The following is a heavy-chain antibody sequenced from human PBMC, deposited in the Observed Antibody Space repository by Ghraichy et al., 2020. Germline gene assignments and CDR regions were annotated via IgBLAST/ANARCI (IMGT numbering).Heavy chain of an antibody. Sequence: GSLRLSCAASGFTFSSYSMNWVRQAPGKGLEWVSYISSSSSTIYYADSVKGRFTISRDNAKNSLYLQMNSLRDEDTAVYYCARDNVYYDILTGYRLDYWGQGTLVTVSS. J-gene: IGHJ4*02. CDR1: GFTFSSYS. V-gene: IGHV3-48*02. CDR3: ARDNVYYDILTGYRLDY. CDR2: ISSSSSTI. D-gene: IGHD3-9*01.